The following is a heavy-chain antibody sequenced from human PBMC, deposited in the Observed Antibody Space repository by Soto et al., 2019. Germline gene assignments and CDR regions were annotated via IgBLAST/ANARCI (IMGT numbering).Heavy chain of an antibody. J-gene: IGHJ4*02. Sequence: QVQLQESGPGLVKPSQTLSLTCTVSGGSISSGGYYWSWIRQHPGKGLEWIGYIYYSGSTYYNPSLKSRVTISADTSKNPFSLQLSSVTAADTAVYYCARGPSYYYDSSGYQATDYWGQGTLVTVSS. V-gene: IGHV4-31*03. CDR3: ARGPSYYYDSSGYQATDY. D-gene: IGHD3-22*01. CDR2: IYYSGST. CDR1: GGSISSGGYY.